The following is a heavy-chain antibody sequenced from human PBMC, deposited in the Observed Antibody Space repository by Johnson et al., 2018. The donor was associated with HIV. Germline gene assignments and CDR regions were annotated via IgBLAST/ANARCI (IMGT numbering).Heavy chain of an antibody. CDR1: GFTFEDYA. CDR2: ISWDGGST. D-gene: IGHD1-7*01. CDR3: ATSLTGTRPFDI. J-gene: IGHJ3*02. Sequence: VQLVESGGGLVRPGGSLRLSCAASGFTFEDYAMHWVRQAPGKGLEWVSVISWDGGSTYYADSVKGRFTISRDNSKNSLYLQMNSLRVEDTALYYCATSLTGTRPFDIWGQGTMVTVSS. V-gene: IGHV3-43D*03.